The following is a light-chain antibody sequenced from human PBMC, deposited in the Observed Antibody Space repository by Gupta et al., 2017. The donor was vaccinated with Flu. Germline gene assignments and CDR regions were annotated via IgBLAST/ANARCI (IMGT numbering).Light chain of an antibody. V-gene: IGLV1-44*01. Sequence: VTISCSGTTSNIGNNPLNCYQQLPGAAPKLLIVINSQRPSGAPERFSGSTSGTSASLTISGLQAEDEGYYYCAAWNDSVNGPVFGGGTKLTVL. J-gene: IGLJ2*01. CDR2: INS. CDR1: TSNIGNNP. CDR3: AAWNDSVNGPV.